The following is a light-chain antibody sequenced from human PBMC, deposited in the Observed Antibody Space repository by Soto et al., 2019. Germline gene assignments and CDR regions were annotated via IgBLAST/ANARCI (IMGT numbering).Light chain of an antibody. Sequence: DIQMTQSPSTLSASVGDRVTITCRASESISYWLAWYQQKPGKAPKFLIYDASSLKSGVPSRFSGSGSGTEFTLTISSLQPDDVATYDCQQYNGLSYTFGQGTKLEI. V-gene: IGKV1-5*01. CDR1: ESISYW. J-gene: IGKJ2*01. CDR2: DAS. CDR3: QQYNGLSYT.